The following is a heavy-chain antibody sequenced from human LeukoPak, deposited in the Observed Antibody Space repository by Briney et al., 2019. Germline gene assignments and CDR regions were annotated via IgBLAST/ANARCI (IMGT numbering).Heavy chain of an antibody. V-gene: IGHV3-7*01. J-gene: IGHJ4*02. Sequence: ETLSLTCAVYGGSFSGYYWSWIRQPPGKGLEWVANIKPDGSEEYYVDSVKGRFTISRDNAKNSLYVQMNSLRAEDTAVYFCARTVGDTPYDYWGQGTLVTVSS. CDR3: ARTVGDTPYDY. CDR2: IKPDGSEE. D-gene: IGHD1-26*01. CDR1: GGSFSGYY.